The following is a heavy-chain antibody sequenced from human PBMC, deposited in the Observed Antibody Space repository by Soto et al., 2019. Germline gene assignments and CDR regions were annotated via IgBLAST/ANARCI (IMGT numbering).Heavy chain of an antibody. D-gene: IGHD2-8*01. CDR1: GFTFSSYS. CDR3: ARGVLMVYAISDY. CDR2: ISSSSSTI. J-gene: IGHJ4*02. Sequence: TGGSLRLSCAASGFTFSSYSMNWVRQAPGKGLEWVSYISSSSSTIYYADSVKGRFTISRDNAKNSLYLQMNSLRAEDTAVYYCARGVLMVYAISDYWGQGTLVTVSS. V-gene: IGHV3-48*01.